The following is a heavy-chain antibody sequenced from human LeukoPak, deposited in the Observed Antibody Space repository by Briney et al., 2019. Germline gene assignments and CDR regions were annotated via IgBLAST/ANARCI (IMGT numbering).Heavy chain of an antibody. J-gene: IGHJ4*02. Sequence: GGSLRLSCAASGFTFRSYSMNWVRQAPGKGPEWISWITGSSSTTIYADSVKGRFTITRDNAKNSLYLQMNSLRAEDTAVYYCARDQDYGFTYWGQGTLVTVSS. D-gene: IGHD4-17*01. CDR1: GFTFRSYS. CDR2: ITGSSSTT. V-gene: IGHV3-48*01. CDR3: ARDQDYGFTY.